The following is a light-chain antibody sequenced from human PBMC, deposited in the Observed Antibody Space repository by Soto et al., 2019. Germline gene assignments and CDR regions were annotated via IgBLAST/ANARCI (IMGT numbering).Light chain of an antibody. CDR3: ASYAGTKLFV. CDR1: SSDVGFYNF. V-gene: IGLV2-8*01. CDR2: EVT. Sequence: QSALTQPPSASGSPGQSLTISCTGTSSDVGFYNFVSRYRQRPGKAPKLVIYEVTKRPSGVPDRFSGSKSGSTASLTVSGLQADDEAEYYCASYAGTKLFVFGSGTKVTVL. J-gene: IGLJ1*01.